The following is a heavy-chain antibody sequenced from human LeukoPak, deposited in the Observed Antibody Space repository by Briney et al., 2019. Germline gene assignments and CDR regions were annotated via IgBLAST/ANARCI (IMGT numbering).Heavy chain of an antibody. J-gene: IGHJ1*01. D-gene: IGHD3-22*01. CDR1: GGSITDYY. Sequence: PSETLSLTCTVSGGSITDYYWSLVRQPPGKGLEWIGYISDSGITNYNPSLESRVTISIDTSKNQFSLKLSSVTAADTAVYYCARSVPQYDSIALYFQHWGQGTLVTVSS. CDR3: ARSVPQYDSIALYFQH. V-gene: IGHV4-59*01. CDR2: ISDSGIT.